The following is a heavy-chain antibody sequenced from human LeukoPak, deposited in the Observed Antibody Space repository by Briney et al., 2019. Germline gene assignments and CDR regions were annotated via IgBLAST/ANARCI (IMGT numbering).Heavy chain of an antibody. J-gene: IGHJ4*02. D-gene: IGHD6-13*01. CDR2: ISYDGSNK. Sequence: GGSLRLSCAASGFTFSIYAMHWVRQAPGKGLEWVVVISYDGSNKYYADSVKGRFTISRDNSKNTLYLQMNSLRAEDTAVYYCARAGYSGSWEGYFDCWGQGTLVTVSS. V-gene: IGHV3-30-3*01. CDR3: ARAGYSGSWEGYFDC. CDR1: GFTFSIYA.